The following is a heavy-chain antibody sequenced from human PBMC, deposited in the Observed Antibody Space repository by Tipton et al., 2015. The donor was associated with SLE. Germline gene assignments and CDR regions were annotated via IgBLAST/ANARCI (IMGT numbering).Heavy chain of an antibody. CDR3: ARAFGTSWQWWFDP. J-gene: IGHJ5*02. Sequence: TLSLTCPVSGGSLSSGGYYWRWTRQHPGKGLEWIGYIYYSGSTYYNPSLKSRITISVDTSKNQFSLKLTSVTAADTAVYYCARAFGTSWQWWFDPWGQGTLGTDAS. D-gene: IGHD2-2*01. CDR2: IYYSGST. CDR1: GGSLSSGGYY. V-gene: IGHV4-31*03.